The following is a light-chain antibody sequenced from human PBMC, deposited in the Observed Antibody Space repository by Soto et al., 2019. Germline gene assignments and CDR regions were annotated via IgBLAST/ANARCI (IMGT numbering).Light chain of an antibody. Sequence: DLQMTQSPSSVSSSLGDRVTITCRESQDISTWLAWYQQKPGKAPKLLIYAAYSLFSGVPSTFRGSGSGTDFTLTISSLQPEDFATYYCQQADSLPLVTCGQGTRLEIK. CDR1: QDISTW. J-gene: IGKJ5*01. CDR2: AAY. V-gene: IGKV1-12*01. CDR3: QQADSLPLVT.